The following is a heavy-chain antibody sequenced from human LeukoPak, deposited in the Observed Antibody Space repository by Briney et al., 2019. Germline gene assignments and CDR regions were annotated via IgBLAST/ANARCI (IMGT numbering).Heavy chain of an antibody. CDR1: GFTFSSYW. CDR3: ARANGDLWVDY. J-gene: IGHJ4*02. Sequence: GGSLRLSCAASGFTFSSYWMHWVRQAPGKGLVWVSRINSHGRSTIYADSVKGRFTISRDNARNTLYLQMNSLRAEDTAVYYCARANGDLWVDYWGQGTLVTVSS. CDR2: INSHGRST. V-gene: IGHV3-74*01. D-gene: IGHD4-17*01.